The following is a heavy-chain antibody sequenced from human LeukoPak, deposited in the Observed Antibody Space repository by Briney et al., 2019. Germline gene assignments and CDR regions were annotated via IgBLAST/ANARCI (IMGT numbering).Heavy chain of an antibody. D-gene: IGHD1-14*01. V-gene: IGHV3-21*01. J-gene: IGHJ4*02. Sequence: PGGSLRLSCAGSGSSLGSYSMNWVRQAPGRGLERVSSISSTSGYIYYADSVKGRFTISRDNAKNSLFLQMNSLRAEDTAVYYCARGILSTGLIDYWGQGTLVTVSS. CDR2: ISSTSGYI. CDR1: GSSLGSYS. CDR3: ARGILSTGLIDY.